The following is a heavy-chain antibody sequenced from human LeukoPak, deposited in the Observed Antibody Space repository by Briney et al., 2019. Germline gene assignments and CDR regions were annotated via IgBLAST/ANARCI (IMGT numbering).Heavy chain of an antibody. Sequence: PGGSLRLSCAASGFTFSSYGMHWVRQAPGKGLEWVAVIWYDGSNKYYADSVKGRFTISRDNSKNTLYLQMNSLRAKDTAVYYCATLPYGDGPDYWGQGTLVTVSS. D-gene: IGHD4-17*01. CDR2: IWYDGSNK. J-gene: IGHJ4*02. V-gene: IGHV3-33*01. CDR1: GFTFSSYG. CDR3: ATLPYGDGPDY.